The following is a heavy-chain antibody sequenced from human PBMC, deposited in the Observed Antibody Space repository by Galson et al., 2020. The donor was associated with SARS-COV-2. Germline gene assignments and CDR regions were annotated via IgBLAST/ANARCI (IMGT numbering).Heavy chain of an antibody. J-gene: IGHJ3*02. Sequence: KIGESLKISCKGSGYSFTSYWIGWVRQMPGKGLEWMGIIYPGASDTRYSPSFQGQVTISADKSISTAYLQWSSLKAADTAMSYCARPRGYCTNGVCYASDDDAVDSWGQGTMVTVSA. D-gene: IGHD2-8*01. CDR2: IYPGASDT. CDR1: GYSFTSYW. CDR3: ARPRGYCTNGVCYASDDDAVDS. V-gene: IGHV5-51*01.